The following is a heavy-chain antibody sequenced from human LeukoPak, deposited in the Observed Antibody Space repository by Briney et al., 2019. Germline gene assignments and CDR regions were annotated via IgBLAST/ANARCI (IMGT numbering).Heavy chain of an antibody. J-gene: IGHJ5*02. CDR1: GYTFTSYD. Sequence: ASVKVSCKASGYTFTSYDINWVRQATGQGLEWMGWMNPNSGNTGYAQKFQGRVTMTRNTSISTAYMELSSLRPEDTAVYYCARGPTGYSSAYNWFDPWGQGTLVTVSS. V-gene: IGHV1-8*01. CDR3: ARGPTGYSSAYNWFDP. CDR2: MNPNSGNT. D-gene: IGHD6-25*01.